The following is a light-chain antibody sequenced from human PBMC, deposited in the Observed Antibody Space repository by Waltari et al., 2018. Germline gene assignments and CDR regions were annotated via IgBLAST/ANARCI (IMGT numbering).Light chain of an antibody. V-gene: IGKV1-5*03. CDR3: QQYRDDPMT. CDR1: QSISSW. Sequence: DIQMTQSPSALSASVGDRVTITCRAGQSISSWLAWYQQKPGEVPKLLIQKSSHLQSGVPSRCSGSGSGTEMTLTISSLQSDDFAIYYCQQYRDDPMTFGQGTRLENK. CDR2: KSS. J-gene: IGKJ5*01.